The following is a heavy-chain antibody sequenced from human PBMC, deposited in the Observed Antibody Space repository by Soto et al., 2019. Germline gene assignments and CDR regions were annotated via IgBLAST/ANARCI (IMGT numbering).Heavy chain of an antibody. CDR1: GFTFSSYS. Sequence: PGGSLRLSCAASGFTFSSYSMSRVRQAPGKGLEWVSSISSSSSYIYYADSVKGRFTISRDNAKNSLYLQMNSLRAEDTAVYYCARDGRSGCSGGSCYSAEYFQHWGQGTLVTVSS. J-gene: IGHJ1*01. CDR3: ARDGRSGCSGGSCYSAEYFQH. D-gene: IGHD2-15*01. CDR2: ISSSSSYI. V-gene: IGHV3-21*01.